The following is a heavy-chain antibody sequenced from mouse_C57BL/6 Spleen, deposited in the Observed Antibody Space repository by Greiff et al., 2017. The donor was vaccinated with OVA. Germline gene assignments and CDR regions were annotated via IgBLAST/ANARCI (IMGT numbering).Heavy chain of an antibody. CDR2: INPGSGGT. V-gene: IGHV1-54*01. CDR3: ASKIYYDYDAMDY. J-gene: IGHJ4*01. D-gene: IGHD2-1*01. Sequence: QVQLQQSGAELVRPGTSVKVSCKASGYAFTNYLIEWVKQRPGQGLEWIGVINPGSGGTNYNEKFKGKATLTADKSSSTAYMQLSSLTSEDSAVYFCASKIYYDYDAMDYWGQGTSVTVSS. CDR1: GYAFTNYL.